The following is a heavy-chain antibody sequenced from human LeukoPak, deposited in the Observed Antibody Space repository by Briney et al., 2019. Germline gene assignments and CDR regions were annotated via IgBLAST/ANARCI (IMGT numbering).Heavy chain of an antibody. CDR2: IYHSGST. J-gene: IGHJ4*02. V-gene: IGHV4-30-2*01. CDR3: ARVGSWYFHFDY. Sequence: SETLSLTCAVSGGSISSGGYSWSWIRQPPGRGLEWIGYIYHSGSTYYNPSLKSRVTISVDRSKNQFSLKLSSVTAADTAVYYCARVGSWYFHFDYWGQGTLVTVSS. D-gene: IGHD6-13*01. CDR1: GGSISSGGYS.